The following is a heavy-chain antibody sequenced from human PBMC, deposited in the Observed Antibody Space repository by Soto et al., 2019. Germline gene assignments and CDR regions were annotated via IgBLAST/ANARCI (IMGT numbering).Heavy chain of an antibody. Sequence: ASVKVSCKASGYSFSSYGISWVRQAPGQGLEWMGWINPYNGNTNYAQNLQGRVTMTTDTSTSTAYMELRSLRSDDTAVYYCARDRPDPPAAAGTLGGFYYYGMDVWGQGTTVTVSS. J-gene: IGHJ6*02. CDR3: ARDRPDPPAAAGTLGGFYYYGMDV. CDR1: GYSFSSYG. CDR2: INPYNGNT. D-gene: IGHD6-13*01. V-gene: IGHV1-18*01.